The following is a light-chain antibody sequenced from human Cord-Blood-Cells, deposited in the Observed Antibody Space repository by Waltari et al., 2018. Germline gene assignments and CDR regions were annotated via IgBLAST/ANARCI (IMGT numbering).Light chain of an antibody. V-gene: IGLV1-40*01. J-gene: IGLJ1*01. CDR2: GNS. CDR1: SPNIGAGYD. CDR3: QSYDSSLSGYV. Sequence: QSVLTQPPSVSVAPGQRVTISCTGSSPNIGAGYDVHWYQQLPGTAPKLLIDGNSNRPSGVPDRFSGSKSGTSASLAITGLQDEDEADYYCQSYDSSLSGYVFGTVTKVTVL.